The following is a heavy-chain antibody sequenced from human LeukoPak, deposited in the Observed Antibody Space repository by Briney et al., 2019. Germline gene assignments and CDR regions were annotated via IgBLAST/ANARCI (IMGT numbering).Heavy chain of an antibody. CDR3: ARVGEPDDTYSYGLYYFDY. Sequence: SETLSLTRTVSGGSISSYYWSWIRQPAGKGLEWIGRIYTSGSTNYNPSLKSRVTMSVDTSKNQFSLKLSSVTAADTAVYYCARVGEPDDTYSYGLYYFDYWGQGTLVTVSS. V-gene: IGHV4-4*07. D-gene: IGHD5-18*01. CDR2: IYTSGST. CDR1: GGSISSYY. J-gene: IGHJ4*02.